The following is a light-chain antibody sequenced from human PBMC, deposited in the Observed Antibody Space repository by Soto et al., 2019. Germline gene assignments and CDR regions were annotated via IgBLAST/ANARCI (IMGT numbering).Light chain of an antibody. CDR3: QQRGDWPGT. CDR2: DAS. J-gene: IGKJ1*01. CDR1: QSVNNY. Sequence: EIVLTQSPATLSLSPGERATLSCRASQSVNNYLAWYQTKPGQAPRLLIYDASNRATGIPARFSGSGSGTDFTLTISSLEPEDFAVYYFQQRGDWPGTFGQGTKVEIK. V-gene: IGKV3-11*01.